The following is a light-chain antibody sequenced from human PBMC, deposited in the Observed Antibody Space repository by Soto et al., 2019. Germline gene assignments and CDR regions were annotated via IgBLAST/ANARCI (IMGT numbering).Light chain of an antibody. J-gene: IGLJ1*01. V-gene: IGLV2-11*01. CDR1: SSDVGGYNY. CDR2: DVG. Sequence: QSVLTQPRSVSGSPGQSVTISCTGTSSDVGGYNYVSWYQQHPGKAPKLMIYDVGKRPSGVPDRFSGSKSDNTASLTISGLQAEDEADYYCGSYAGSYNRVFGNATKLTV. CDR3: GSYAGSYNRV.